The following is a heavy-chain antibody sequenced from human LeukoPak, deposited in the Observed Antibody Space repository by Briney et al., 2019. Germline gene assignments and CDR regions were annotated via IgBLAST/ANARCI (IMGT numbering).Heavy chain of an antibody. J-gene: IGHJ4*02. V-gene: IGHV3-23*01. Sequence: GGSLRLSCAASGFTFSSYAMSWVRQAPGKGLEWVSGISGSGGSTYYADSVKGRFTISRDNSKNTLYLHMNSLRAEDTAVYYCAKGRLWLTYHFDYWGQGTLVTVSS. CDR3: AKGRLWLTYHFDY. CDR2: ISGSGGST. CDR1: GFTFSSYA. D-gene: IGHD5-12*01.